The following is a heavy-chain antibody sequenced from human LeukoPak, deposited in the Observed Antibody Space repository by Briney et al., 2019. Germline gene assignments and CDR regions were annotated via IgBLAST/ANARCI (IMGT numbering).Heavy chain of an antibody. CDR1: GDTFRSNA. CDR2: IIPIFGTP. Sequence: SVTVSCKASGDTFRSNAISWVRQAPGQGLEWMGGIIPIFGTPNYAQKFQGRVTITADESTSTAYMEVSSLRSEDTAVYFCAFYLGYCSGGRCYHHFGYWGQGTLGNVPS. D-gene: IGHD2-15*01. J-gene: IGHJ4*02. V-gene: IGHV1-69*13. CDR3: AFYLGYCSGGRCYHHFGY.